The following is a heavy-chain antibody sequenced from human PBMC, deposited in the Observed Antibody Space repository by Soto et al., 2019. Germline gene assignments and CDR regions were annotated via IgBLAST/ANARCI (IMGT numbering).Heavy chain of an antibody. V-gene: IGHV4-39*01. CDR2: IYYSGST. D-gene: IGHD3-10*01. CDR1: GGYISSSNYY. Sequence: SSETLSLTCTVSGGYISSSNYYWGWIRQPPGKGLEWIGSIYYSGSTYYNPSLKSRVTISVDTSKNQFSLKLSSVTAADTAVYYCARTLGSKRGYYSGMDVWGQGTTVTVSS. J-gene: IGHJ6*02. CDR3: ARTLGSKRGYYSGMDV.